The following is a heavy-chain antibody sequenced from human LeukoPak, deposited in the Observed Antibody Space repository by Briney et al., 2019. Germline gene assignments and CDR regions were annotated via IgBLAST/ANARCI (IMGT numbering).Heavy chain of an antibody. CDR1: GGSISSYY. CDR2: IYYSGST. D-gene: IGHD5-12*01. CDR3: ARVASRARFDP. V-gene: IGHV4-59*08. J-gene: IGHJ5*02. Sequence: SETLSLTCTVSGGSISSYYWSWIRQPPGKGLEWIGYIYYSGSTNYNPSLKSRVTISVDTSKNQFSLKLSSVTAADTAVYYCARVASRARFDPWGQGTLVTVSS.